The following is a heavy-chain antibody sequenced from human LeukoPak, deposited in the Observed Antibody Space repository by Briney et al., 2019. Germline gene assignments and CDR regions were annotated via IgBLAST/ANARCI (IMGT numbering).Heavy chain of an antibody. J-gene: IGHJ5*02. CDR1: AYTFTSYG. Sequence: GHSVEVSCKASAYTFTSYGISSVRQAPGLGLEWMGWINAYNGNTNYTQQLQGRVNMTTDTSTSTVYMEQRSLRSDDTAVYYCAREAHYYDSSGYYILRGFDRWGQGTLVTVSS. CDR2: INAYNGNT. D-gene: IGHD3-22*01. V-gene: IGHV1-18*01. CDR3: AREAHYYDSSGYYILRGFDR.